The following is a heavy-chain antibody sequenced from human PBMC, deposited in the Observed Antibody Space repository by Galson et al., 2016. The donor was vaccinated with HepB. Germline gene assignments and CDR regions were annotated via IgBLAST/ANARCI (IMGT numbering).Heavy chain of an antibody. V-gene: IGHV5-51*01. CDR3: ARLVTTVTPIDY. CDR2: ISPDDSDT. Sequence: QSGAEVKKPGESLKISCKGSGYSFTSCWIGWVRQMPGKGLEWMGTISPDDSDTRYSPSFQGQVTISADKPISTAYLQWSSLKASDTAVYYCARLVTTVTPIDYWGQGTLVTVSS. D-gene: IGHD4-17*01. CDR1: GYSFTSCW. J-gene: IGHJ4*02.